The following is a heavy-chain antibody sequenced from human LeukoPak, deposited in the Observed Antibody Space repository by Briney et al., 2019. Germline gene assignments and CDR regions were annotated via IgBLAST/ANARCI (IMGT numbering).Heavy chain of an antibody. V-gene: IGHV3-13*01. Sequence: GGSLRLSCAASGFTFSDYDMHWVRHPAGKGLEWVSAIGTAGDTYYPGSVRGRFTISRENAKNSLFLQVNSLRAEDTAVYYCARGGRYDSTGETFDYWGQGILVTVSS. CDR3: ARGGRYDSTGETFDY. J-gene: IGHJ4*02. D-gene: IGHD3-22*01. CDR1: GFTFSDYD. CDR2: IGTAGDT.